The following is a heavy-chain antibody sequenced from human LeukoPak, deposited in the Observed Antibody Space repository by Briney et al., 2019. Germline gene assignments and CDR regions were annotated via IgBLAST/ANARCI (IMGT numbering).Heavy chain of an antibody. D-gene: IGHD1-26*01. V-gene: IGHV1-18*04. CDR2: ISAYNGNT. J-gene: IGHJ6*03. CDR3: ARGIVGATAYYYYMDV. Sequence: GASVKVSCKASGYTFTSYYMHWVRQAPGQGLEWMGWISAYNGNTNYAQKLQGRVTMTTDTSTSTAYMELRSLRSDDTAVYYCARGIVGATAYYYYMDVWGKGTTVTVSS. CDR1: GYTFTSYY.